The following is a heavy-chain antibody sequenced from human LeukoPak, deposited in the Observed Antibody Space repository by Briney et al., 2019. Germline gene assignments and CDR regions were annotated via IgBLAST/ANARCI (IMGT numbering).Heavy chain of an antibody. CDR3: AREDWYYYDSSGYYLLDY. D-gene: IGHD3-22*01. J-gene: IGHJ4*02. CDR2: INSDGSST. Sequence: GGSLRLSCAASGFTFDDYAMHWVRQAPGKGLVWVSRINSDGSSTSYADSVKGRFTISRDNAKNTLYLQMNSLRAEDTAVYYCAREDWYYYDSSGYYLLDYWGQGTLVTVSS. V-gene: IGHV3-74*01. CDR1: GFTFDDYA.